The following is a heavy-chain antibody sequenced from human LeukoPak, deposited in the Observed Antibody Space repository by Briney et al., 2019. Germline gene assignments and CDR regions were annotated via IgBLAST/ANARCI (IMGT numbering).Heavy chain of an antibody. CDR3: ARVSGYSIGGWYAFEY. CDR2: ISSRGTTQ. J-gene: IGHJ4*02. CDR1: GFSFSSYE. D-gene: IGHD6-25*01. Sequence: GGSLRLSCAASGFSFSSYEMNWVRQAPGKGLEWVSYISSRGTTQYYADSVKGRFTISRDNAKNSLFLQMNSLRAEDRAVYYCARVSGYSIGGWYAFEYWRQGSLVTVSS. V-gene: IGHV3-48*03.